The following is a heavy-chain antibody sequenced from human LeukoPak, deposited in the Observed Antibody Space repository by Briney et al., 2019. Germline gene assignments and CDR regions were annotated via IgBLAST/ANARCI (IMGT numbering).Heavy chain of an antibody. CDR3: AILPSEAYGCNREGAY. CDR2: IHPGDSDT. J-gene: IGHJ4*02. V-gene: IGHV5-51*01. D-gene: IGHD4-23*01. Sequence: GESLNISCKGPGYRFISYWIGWVRQIPGKGLGWMGIIHPGDSDTRYSPSFQGQVTISANNPISTAYLQWSNLKASDTAMYYCAILPSEAYGCNREGAYWGQGTLVTVSS. CDR1: GYRFISYW.